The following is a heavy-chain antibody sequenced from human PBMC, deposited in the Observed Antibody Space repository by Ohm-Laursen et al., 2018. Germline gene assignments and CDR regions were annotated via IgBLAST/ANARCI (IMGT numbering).Heavy chain of an antibody. CDR3: ARYSPVEMIIRGAFDI. CDR2: INHSGRT. V-gene: IGHV4-34*01. Sequence: PGTLSLTCSVYGGSFSGYDWSWIRQPPGKGLEWIGEINHSGRTNYNPSLKSRVIISVDTSKNQVSLRMSPVTAADTAVYYCARYSPVEMIIRGAFDIWGQGTMVTVSS. D-gene: IGHD5-24*01. J-gene: IGHJ3*02. CDR1: GGSFSGYD.